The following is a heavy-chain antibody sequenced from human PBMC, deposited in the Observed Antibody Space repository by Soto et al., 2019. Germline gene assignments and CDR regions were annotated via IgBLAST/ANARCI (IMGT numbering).Heavy chain of an antibody. CDR1: GYPFTTYG. D-gene: IGHD3-3*01. CDR2: ISTYNGNT. V-gene: IGHV1-18*04. J-gene: IGHJ4*02. Sequence: QVQLVQSGDEVKKPGASVKVSCKASGYPFTTYGITWVRQAPGQGLEWMGWISTYNGNTNYAQSLQGRVTMTRETSSTTAYMELRSRRSDDTAVYYCARGMTTFGVVSKGPDHWGQGTLVTVSS. CDR3: ARGMTTFGVVSKGPDH.